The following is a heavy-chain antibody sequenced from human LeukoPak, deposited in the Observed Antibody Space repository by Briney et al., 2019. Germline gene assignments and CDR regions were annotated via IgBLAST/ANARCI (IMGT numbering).Heavy chain of an antibody. J-gene: IGHJ6*03. CDR1: GFTFSTYG. CDR3: AKYRGYGDYPSAYYYYMDV. Sequence: GGSLRLSCAASGFTFSTYGIHWVRQAPGKGLEWVAFIRYDGTNKWYADSVKGRFTISRDNSKNMLYLQMNSLRAEDTAVYHCAKYRGYGDYPSAYYYYMDVWGKGTTVTVSS. D-gene: IGHD4-17*01. CDR2: IRYDGTNK. V-gene: IGHV3-30*02.